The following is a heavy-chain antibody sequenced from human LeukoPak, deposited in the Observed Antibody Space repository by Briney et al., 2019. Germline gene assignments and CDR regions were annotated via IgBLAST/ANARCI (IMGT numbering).Heavy chain of an antibody. Sequence: SDTLSLTCDVYGRSFSGYYWSWIRQPPGKGLEGIGEINHSGSTNYNPSLKSRVTISVDTSKNQFSLKLSSVTAADTAVYYCARIRRFGELFDNFDYWGQGTLVTVSS. D-gene: IGHD3-10*01. CDR2: INHSGST. J-gene: IGHJ4*02. V-gene: IGHV4-34*01. CDR3: ARIRRFGELFDNFDY. CDR1: GRSFSGYY.